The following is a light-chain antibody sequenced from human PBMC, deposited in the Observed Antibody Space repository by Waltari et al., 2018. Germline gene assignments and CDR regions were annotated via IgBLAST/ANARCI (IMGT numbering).Light chain of an antibody. CDR2: WAS. CDR3: QQYYSTPPT. J-gene: IGKJ1*01. Sequence: DIVMTQSPDSLAVSLGERATIHCKSSQSVLYSSNNKNYLAWYQQKPGQPPKPLIYWASTRESGVPDRFSGSGSGTDFTLTISSLQAEDVVVYYCQQYYSTPPTFGQGTKVEIK. CDR1: QSVLYSSNNKNY. V-gene: IGKV4-1*01.